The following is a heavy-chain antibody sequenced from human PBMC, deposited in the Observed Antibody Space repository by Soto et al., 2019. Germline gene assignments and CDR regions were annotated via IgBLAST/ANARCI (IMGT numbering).Heavy chain of an antibody. CDR3: AIYLALTVWRLFVD. J-gene: IGHJ4*02. Sequence: SETLSLTCTVSGGSISSYYWSWIRQPPGKGLEWIGYIYYSGSTNYNPSLKSRVTISVDTSKNQFSLKLSSVTAADTAVYYCAIYLALTVWRLFVDWGQGTLVTVFS. D-gene: IGHD4-4*01. CDR2: IYYSGST. V-gene: IGHV4-59*01. CDR1: GGSISSYY.